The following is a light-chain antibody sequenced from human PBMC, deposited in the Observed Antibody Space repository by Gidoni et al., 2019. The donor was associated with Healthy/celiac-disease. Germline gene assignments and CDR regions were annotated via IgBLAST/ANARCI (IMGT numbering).Light chain of an antibody. J-gene: IGLJ2*01. CDR1: SSDVGGYHY. Sequence: QSALTQPASESGSPGQSLTISGPGTSSDVGGYHYVSWYQQHPGQAPKLIIYDVSNRPSVVSNRFSGSKSGNTASLTISGLQAEDEADYYFSSYTSSSPLVFGGGSKLTVL. CDR2: DVS. CDR3: SSYTSSSPLV. V-gene: IGLV2-14*03.